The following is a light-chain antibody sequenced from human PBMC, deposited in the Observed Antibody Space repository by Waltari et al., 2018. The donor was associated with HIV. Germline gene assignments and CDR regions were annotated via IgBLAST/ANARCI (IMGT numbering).Light chain of an antibody. Sequence: QSVLTQPPSVSGTPGQRVTISCSGSSSNVGSDYVYWYQQLPGTTPKLLIYRDNQRPSGVPDRFAGSKSGTSASLAISGLRSEDEADYHCAAWDDSLSGLVFGGGTKLAVL. CDR3: AAWDDSLSGLV. CDR1: SSNVGSDY. CDR2: RDN. V-gene: IGLV1-47*01. J-gene: IGLJ3*02.